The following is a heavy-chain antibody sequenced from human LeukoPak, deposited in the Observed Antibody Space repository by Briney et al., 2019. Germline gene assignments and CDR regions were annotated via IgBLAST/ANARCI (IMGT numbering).Heavy chain of an antibody. CDR1: GFTFSSFD. CDR2: IGTASDT. V-gene: IGHV3-13*01. CDR3: ARGPPRGKYYYMDV. D-gene: IGHD1-1*01. Sequence: HPGGSLRLSCAASGFTFSSFDMHWVRQPTGQRLEWVSTIGTASDTYYPGSVEGRFTLSRDNAKNSLYLQMNSLTAGDTAVYYCARGPPRGKYYYMDVWGKGTTVTVSS. J-gene: IGHJ6*03.